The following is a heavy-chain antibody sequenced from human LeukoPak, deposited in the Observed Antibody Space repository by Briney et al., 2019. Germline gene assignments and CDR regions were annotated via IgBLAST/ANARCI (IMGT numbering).Heavy chain of an antibody. V-gene: IGHV1-2*02. CDR1: GYTFTGYF. J-gene: IGHJ6*03. CDR3: ARDGFGELFYYYYMDV. Sequence: ASVKVSCKASGYTFTGYFMHWVRQAPGQGLEWMGWINPNSGGTNYAQKLQGRVTMTTDTSTSTAYMELRSLRSDDTAVYYCARDGFGELFYYYYMDVWGKGTTVTVSS. CDR2: INPNSGGT. D-gene: IGHD3-10*01.